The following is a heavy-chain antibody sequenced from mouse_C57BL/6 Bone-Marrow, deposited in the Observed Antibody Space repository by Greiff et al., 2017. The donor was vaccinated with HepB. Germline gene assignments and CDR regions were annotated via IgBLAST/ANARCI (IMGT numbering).Heavy chain of an antibody. CDR2: IYPGGGYT. J-gene: IGHJ2*01. Sequence: VKLQQSGAELVRPGTSVKMSCKASGYTFTNYWIGWAKQRPGHGLEWIGDIYPGGGYTNYNEKFKGKATLTADKSSSTAYMQFSSLTSEDSAIYYCARWDLRWGYFDYWGQGTTLTVSS. D-gene: IGHD2-12*01. CDR1: GYTFTNYW. CDR3: ARWDLRWGYFDY. V-gene: IGHV1-63*01.